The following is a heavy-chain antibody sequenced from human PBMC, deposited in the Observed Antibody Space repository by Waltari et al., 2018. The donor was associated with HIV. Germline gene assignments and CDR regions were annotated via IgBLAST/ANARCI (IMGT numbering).Heavy chain of an antibody. CDR1: GCSISSSSYY. Sequence: QLQLQESGPGLVKPSETLSLTCTVSGCSISSSSYYWGWIRQPPGKGVEWIVSIYYSGSTDYNPSLKSRFTISVDTSKNQFSLKLSSVTTADTAVYYCATITMKEGVAFDIWGQGTMVTVSS. CDR2: IYYSGST. V-gene: IGHV4-39*01. CDR3: ATITMKEGVAFDI. D-gene: IGHD3-22*01. J-gene: IGHJ3*02.